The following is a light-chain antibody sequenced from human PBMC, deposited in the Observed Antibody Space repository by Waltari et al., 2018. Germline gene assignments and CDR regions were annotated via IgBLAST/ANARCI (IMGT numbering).Light chain of an antibody. Sequence: SYVLTQPPSVSVSPGQTASIDCSGDKLGHQFVAWYQLKPGQSPVLVVYEDDKRPSGIPERFSGSNSGNTATLTINGAQSMDEGDYFCQGRDGSTAVVFGGGTKLTVL. CDR3: QGRDGSTAVV. CDR2: EDD. J-gene: IGLJ2*01. V-gene: IGLV3-1*01. CDR1: KLGHQF.